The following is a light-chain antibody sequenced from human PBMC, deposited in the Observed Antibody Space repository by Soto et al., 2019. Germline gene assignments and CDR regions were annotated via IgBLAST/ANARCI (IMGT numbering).Light chain of an antibody. CDR2: DVS. Sequence: QSALTQPASVSGSPGQSITISCTGTSSDVGGYNYVSWYQQHPGKAPKFMIYDVSNRPSGVSNRFSGSKSGNTASLTISGLQAEDEAEYYCSSYTTSNTRQIVFGTGTKVTVL. V-gene: IGLV2-14*01. CDR1: SSDVGGYNY. CDR3: SSYTTSNTRQIV. J-gene: IGLJ1*01.